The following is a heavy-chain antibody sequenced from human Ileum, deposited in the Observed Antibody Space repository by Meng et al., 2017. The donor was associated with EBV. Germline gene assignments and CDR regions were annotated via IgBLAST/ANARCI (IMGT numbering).Heavy chain of an antibody. J-gene: IGHJ4*02. CDR3: AREGGSFDILTGYDI. CDR1: GGSVSSGNW. CDR2: IYQSGST. V-gene: IGHV4-4*02. D-gene: IGHD3-9*01. Sequence: VQPQEGGPGLVKPSGTLSLTCAVSGGSVSSGNWWSWVRQSPGKGLEWIGEIYQSGSTNYNPSLESRVTISLDKSENQLSLRLTSVTAADTAVYYCAREGGSFDILTGYDIWGQGTLVTVSS.